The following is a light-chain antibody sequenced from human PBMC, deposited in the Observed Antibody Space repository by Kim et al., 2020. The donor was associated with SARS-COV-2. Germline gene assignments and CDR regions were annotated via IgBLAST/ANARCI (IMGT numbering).Light chain of an antibody. V-gene: IGLV2-14*03. Sequence: QWITISWTGTSSDVGGYNYVSWYQQHPGKAPNVMIYDVSNRPSGVSNRFSGSKSGNTASLTISGLQAEDEADYYCSSYTSSSTPYVFGTGTKVTVL. CDR1: SSDVGGYNY. J-gene: IGLJ1*01. CDR3: SSYTSSSTPYV. CDR2: DVS.